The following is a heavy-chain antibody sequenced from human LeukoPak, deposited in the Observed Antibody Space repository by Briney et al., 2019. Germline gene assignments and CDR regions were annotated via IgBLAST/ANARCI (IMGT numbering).Heavy chain of an antibody. D-gene: IGHD3-10*01. CDR2: IYYSGST. V-gene: IGHV4-31*03. Sequence: KPSETLSLTCTVSGGSISSGGYYWSWLRQHPGKGLEWIGYIYYSGSTYYNPSLKSRVTISVDTSKNQFSLKLSSVTAADTAVYYCARALGTMVRGGGFDPWGQGTLVTVSS. CDR1: GGSISSGGYY. CDR3: ARALGTMVRGGGFDP. J-gene: IGHJ5*02.